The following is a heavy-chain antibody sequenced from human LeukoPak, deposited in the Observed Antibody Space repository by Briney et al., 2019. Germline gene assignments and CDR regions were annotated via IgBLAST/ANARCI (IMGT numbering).Heavy chain of an antibody. CDR1: GYTFTGYY. D-gene: IGHD6-19*01. V-gene: IGHV1-2*04. Sequence: ASVKVSCKASGYTFTGYYMHWVRQAPGQGLEWMGWINPNSGGTNYAQKFQGWVTMTRDTSISTAYMELSRLRSDDTAVYYCAREPRPSSGWSLGVDYWGQGTLVTVSS. CDR3: AREPRPSSGWSLGVDY. J-gene: IGHJ4*02. CDR2: INPNSGGT.